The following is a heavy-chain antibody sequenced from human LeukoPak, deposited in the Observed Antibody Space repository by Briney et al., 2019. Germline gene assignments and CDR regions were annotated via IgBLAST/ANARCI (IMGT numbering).Heavy chain of an antibody. CDR2: ISSSGSTI. J-gene: IGHJ4*02. CDR1: GFTFSDYY. Sequence: GGSLRLSCAASGFTFSDYYMSWIRQAPGKGLEWVSYISSSGSTIHYADSVKGRFTISRDNAKNSLYLQMNSLRAEDTAVYYCARKTIVGATIDYWGQGTLVTVSS. CDR3: ARKTIVGATIDY. V-gene: IGHV3-11*04. D-gene: IGHD1-26*01.